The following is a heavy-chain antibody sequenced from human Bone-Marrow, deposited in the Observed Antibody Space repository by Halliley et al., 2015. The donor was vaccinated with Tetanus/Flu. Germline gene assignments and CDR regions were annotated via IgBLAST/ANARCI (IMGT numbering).Heavy chain of an antibody. V-gene: IGHV4-59*01. D-gene: IGHD6-13*01. CDR2: IYPSGGP. Sequence: EGIGYIYPSGGPTYSPPLKSRVTISVDTSKNQISLNLGSVTAADTAVYFCARVAAPRLIDSWGQGTLVTVAS. J-gene: IGHJ4*02. CDR3: ARVAAPRLIDS.